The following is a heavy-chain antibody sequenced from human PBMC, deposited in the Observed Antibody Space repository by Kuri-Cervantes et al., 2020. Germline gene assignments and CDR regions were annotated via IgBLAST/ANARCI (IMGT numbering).Heavy chain of an antibody. D-gene: IGHD3-3*01. CDR3: ARAYTIFGVVTHFDY. V-gene: IGHV1-2*02. CDR2: INPNSGGT. J-gene: IGHJ4*02. Sequence: ASVKVSCKASGYTFTGYYMHWVRQAPGQGLEWMGWINPNSGGTNYAQKFQGRVTMTTDTPTTTAYMELRSLRSDDTAVYYCARAYTIFGVVTHFDYWGQGTLVTVSS. CDR1: GYTFTGYY.